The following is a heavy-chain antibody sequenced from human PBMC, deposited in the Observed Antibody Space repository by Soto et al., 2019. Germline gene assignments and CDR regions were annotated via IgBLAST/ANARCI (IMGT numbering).Heavy chain of an antibody. CDR2: ISYDGGNK. CDR1: GFTFSSYG. CDR3: AKVIGYCTSSSCPRDPYYYYGMDV. J-gene: IGHJ6*02. V-gene: IGHV3-30*18. D-gene: IGHD2-2*01. Sequence: PGGSLRLSCAGSGFTFSSYGIHWVRQAPGKGLEWVAVISYDGGNKYYADSVKGRFTISRDNSKSALYLQMNSLRVDDTAVYYCAKVIGYCTSSSCPRDPYYYYGMDVWGQGTAVTVSS.